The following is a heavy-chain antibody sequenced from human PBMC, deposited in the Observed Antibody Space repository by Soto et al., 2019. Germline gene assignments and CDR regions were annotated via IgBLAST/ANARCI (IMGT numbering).Heavy chain of an antibody. V-gene: IGHV5-51*01. CDR3: ARAAQDYSGYDHFDY. D-gene: IGHD5-12*01. CDR1: GYSFTSYW. J-gene: IGHJ4*02. Sequence: GESLKISCKGSGYSFTSYWIGWVRQMPGKGLEWMGIIYPGDSDTRYSPSFQGQVTIPADKSISTAYLQWSSLKASDTAMYYCARAAQDYSGYDHFDYWGQGTLVTVSS. CDR2: IYPGDSDT.